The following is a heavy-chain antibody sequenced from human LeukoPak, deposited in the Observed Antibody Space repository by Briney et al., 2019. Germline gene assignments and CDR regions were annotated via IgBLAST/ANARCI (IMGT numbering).Heavy chain of an antibody. Sequence: GVLRLSCAASGFSFSNYWMSWVRQAPGKGLEWVANIKQDGSEKNYLDSVKGRVTISRDNAKNSLYLQMNGLRVEDTAVYYCARDRGSQSMDVWGQGTTVTVSS. CDR1: GFSFSNYW. V-gene: IGHV3-7*01. J-gene: IGHJ6*02. D-gene: IGHD1-26*01. CDR3: ARDRGSQSMDV. CDR2: IKQDGSEK.